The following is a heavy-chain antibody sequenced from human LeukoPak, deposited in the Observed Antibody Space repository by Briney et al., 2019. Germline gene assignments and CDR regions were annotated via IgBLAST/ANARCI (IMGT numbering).Heavy chain of an antibody. J-gene: IGHJ4*02. CDR3: AKDGDAGYSSSWYFDY. CDR2: ILYDGSKK. V-gene: IGHV3-30*18. CDR1: GFAFSSYA. D-gene: IGHD6-13*01. Sequence: RAGGSLRLSCAASGFAFSSYAMHWVRQAPGKGLEWVAVILYDGSKKYYADSVKGRFIISRDVSKKTLYLEVNSLRVEDTAVYYCAKDGDAGYSSSWYFDYWGQGILVTVSS.